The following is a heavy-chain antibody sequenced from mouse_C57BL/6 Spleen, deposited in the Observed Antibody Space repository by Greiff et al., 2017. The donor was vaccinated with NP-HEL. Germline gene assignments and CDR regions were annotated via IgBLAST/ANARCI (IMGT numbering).Heavy chain of an antibody. CDR2: INPSSGYT. CDR3: ATSAYYSNYGFDY. V-gene: IGHV1-7*01. CDR1: GYTFTSYW. Sequence: VQVVESGAELAKPGASVKLSCKASGYTFTSYWMHWVKQRPGQGLEWIGYINPSSGYTKYNQKFKDKATLTADKSSSTAYMQLSSLTYEDSAVYYCATSAYYSNYGFDYWGQGTTLTVSS. J-gene: IGHJ2*01. D-gene: IGHD2-5*01.